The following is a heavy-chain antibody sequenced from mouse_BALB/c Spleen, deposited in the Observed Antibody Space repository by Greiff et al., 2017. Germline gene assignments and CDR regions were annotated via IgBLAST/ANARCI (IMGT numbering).Heavy chain of an antibody. CDR1: GYTFTSYW. V-gene: IGHV1S81*02. J-gene: IGHJ4*01. Sequence: QVQLQQSGAELVKPGASVKLSCKASGYTFTSYWMHWVKQRPGQGLEWIGEINPSNGRTNYNEKFKSKATLTVDKSSSTAYMQLSSLTSEDSAVYYCARCYGSSYGAMDYWGQGTSVTVSS. D-gene: IGHD1-1*01. CDR3: ARCYGSSYGAMDY. CDR2: INPSNGRT.